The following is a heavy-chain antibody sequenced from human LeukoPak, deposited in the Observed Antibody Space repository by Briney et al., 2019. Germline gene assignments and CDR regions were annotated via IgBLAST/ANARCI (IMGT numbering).Heavy chain of an antibody. CDR1: GFTFSSYG. V-gene: IGHV3-30*18. Sequence: GGSLRLSCAASGFTFSSYGTHWVRQAPGKGLEWVAVISYDGSNKYYADSVKGRFTISRDNSKNTLFLQMNGLRAEDTAVYYCAKGSMRGVINAYLDNWGQGTLVTVSS. J-gene: IGHJ4*02. D-gene: IGHD3-10*01. CDR3: AKGSMRGVINAYLDN. CDR2: ISYDGSNK.